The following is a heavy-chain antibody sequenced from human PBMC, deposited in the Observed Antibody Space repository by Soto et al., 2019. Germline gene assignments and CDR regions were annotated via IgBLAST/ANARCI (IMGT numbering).Heavy chain of an antibody. CDR3: AHRVLRTVFGLVTTTAIYFDF. CDR1: GFSLTTSGVG. CDR2: IYWDDDK. J-gene: IGHJ4*02. Sequence: QITLNESGPTVVRPTETLTLTCRFSGFSLTTSGVGVGWIRQSPGKAPGWLALIYWDDDKRYSASLKSRLTTTKDTSKNQVVLTVSYLDPTDTATYYCAHRVLRTVFGLVTTTAIYFDFWGQGTPVAVSS. V-gene: IGHV2-5*02. D-gene: IGHD3-3*01.